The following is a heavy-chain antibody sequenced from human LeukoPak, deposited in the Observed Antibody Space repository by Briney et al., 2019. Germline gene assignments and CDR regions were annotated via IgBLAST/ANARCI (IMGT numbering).Heavy chain of an antibody. CDR2: ISYDGSSK. CDR1: GFTFSSYA. J-gene: IGHJ6*02. V-gene: IGHV3-30-3*01. D-gene: IGHD6-19*01. Sequence: GGSLRLSCAASGFTFSSYAMYWVRQAPGKGLEWVAVISYDGSSKYYADSVKGRFTISRDNSKNTLYLQMNSLRAEDTAVYYCARDVVGYSSGYYYYYYGMDVWGQGTTVTVSS. CDR3: ARDVVGYSSGYYYYYYGMDV.